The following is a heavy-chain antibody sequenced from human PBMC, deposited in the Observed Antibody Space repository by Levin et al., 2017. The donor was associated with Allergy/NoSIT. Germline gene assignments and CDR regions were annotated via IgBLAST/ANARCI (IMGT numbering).Heavy chain of an antibody. CDR1: GLRFSDYG. V-gene: IGHV3-30*03. Sequence: GESLKISCSASGLRFSDYGMHWVRQAPDSGLEWVTLITSDGTNKFYADSVRGRLIVSRDNARNLLFLQLNSLRPEDTAVCYCASRGSFDHWGQGTLVTVSS. CDR2: ITSDGTNK. CDR3: ASRGSFDH. D-gene: IGHD3-10*01. J-gene: IGHJ4*02.